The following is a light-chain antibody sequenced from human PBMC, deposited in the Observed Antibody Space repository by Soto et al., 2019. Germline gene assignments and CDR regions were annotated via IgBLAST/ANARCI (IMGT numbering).Light chain of an antibody. J-gene: IGLJ2*01. Sequence: QSVLTQPPSASGSPGQSVTISCTGSSSDVGGYNYVSWYHQHPGKAPKLMIYEVSKRPSGVPDRFYGSKSGNTASLTVSGLQAEDEADYYCSSYGGSNNVVFGGGTKVTVL. CDR1: SSDVGGYNY. CDR2: EVS. V-gene: IGLV2-8*01. CDR3: SSYGGSNNVV.